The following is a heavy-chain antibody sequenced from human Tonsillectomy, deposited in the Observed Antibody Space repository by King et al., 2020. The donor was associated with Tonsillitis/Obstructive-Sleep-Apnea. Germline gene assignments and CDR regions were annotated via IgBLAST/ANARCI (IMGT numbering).Heavy chain of an antibody. V-gene: IGHV3-15*07. J-gene: IGHJ3*02. Sequence: VQLVESGGGLVKPGGSLRLSCAASNFTFNDAWVNWVRQAPGKGLEWVGRLKSKTDGGTTDYAAPVKGRFTISRDGSKNTLYLQMNSLKTEDTAVYYCTTEVRDGYSWRGYPEVGNDAFDIWGQGTTVTVSS. CDR2: LKSKTDGGTT. CDR1: NFTFNDAW. CDR3: TTEVRDGYSWRGYPEVGNDAFDI. D-gene: IGHD2-21*02.